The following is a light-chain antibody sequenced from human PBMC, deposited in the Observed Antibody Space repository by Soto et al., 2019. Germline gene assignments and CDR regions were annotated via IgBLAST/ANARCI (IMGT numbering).Light chain of an antibody. Sequence: IVMTQSPASLTVSLGERATINCKSSQTVFTGSNNKNYLAWYQQKPGQAPKLLMYWATARESGVPDRFRGSGFGTDFTLTSTSVQAEDVAVYYGHQYYTLPSFGGGTKVEI. CDR2: WAT. V-gene: IGKV4-1*01. CDR1: QTVFTGSNNKNY. J-gene: IGKJ4*01. CDR3: HQYYTLPS.